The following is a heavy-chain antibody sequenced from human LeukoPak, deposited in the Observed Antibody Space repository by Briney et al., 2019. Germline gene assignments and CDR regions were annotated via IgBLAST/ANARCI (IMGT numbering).Heavy chain of an antibody. CDR3: TTDPPGI. V-gene: IGHV3-30*02. CDR1: GFAFSSYS. Sequence: PGGSLRLSCEAAGFAFSSYSMHWVRQAPGKGLEWVAFIRYDGSNKYYADSVKGRFTISRDNSKNTLYLQMNSLKTEDTAVYYCTTDPPGIWGQGTMVTVSS. J-gene: IGHJ3*02. CDR2: IRYDGSNK.